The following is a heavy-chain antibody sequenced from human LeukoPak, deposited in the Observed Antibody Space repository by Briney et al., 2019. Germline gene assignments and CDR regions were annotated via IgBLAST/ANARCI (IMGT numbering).Heavy chain of an antibody. Sequence: PGGSLRLSCAASEITVSSNYMSWVRQAPGKGLEWVSLLYSVGNTYYADSVKGRFTISRDNSKNTLYLQMNSLRAEDTAVYYCAKDSGPRIVVVVAATHFDYWGQGTLVTVSS. J-gene: IGHJ4*02. D-gene: IGHD2-15*01. CDR3: AKDSGPRIVVVVAATHFDY. CDR2: LYSVGNT. CDR1: EITVSSNY. V-gene: IGHV3-53*01.